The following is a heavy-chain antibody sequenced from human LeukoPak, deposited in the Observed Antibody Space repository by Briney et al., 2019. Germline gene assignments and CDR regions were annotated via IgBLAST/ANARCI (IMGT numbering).Heavy chain of an antibody. CDR1: GYTFTSYY. V-gene: IGHV1-46*01. D-gene: IGHD3-3*01. CDR2: INPSGGST. J-gene: IGHJ6*03. CDR3: ARDSVSRFLEWLSTYYYMDV. Sequence: AASVKVSCKASGYTFTSYYMHWVRQAPGQGLEWMGIINPSGGSTSYAQKLQGRVTMTTDTSTSTAYMELRSLRSDDTAVYYCARDSVSRFLEWLSTYYYMDVWGKGTTVTVSS.